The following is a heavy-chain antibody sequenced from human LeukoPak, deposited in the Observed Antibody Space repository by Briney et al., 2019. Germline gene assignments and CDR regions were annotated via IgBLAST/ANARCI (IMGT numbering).Heavy chain of an antibody. Sequence: SETLSLTCSVSDGSVSSGSYYWSWSRQPPGKGLEWIGYIYYSGSTNYNPSLKSRVTISADTSKNQFSLKLNSVTAADTAVYYCARGGRYSSGWPYFDYWGQGTLVTVSS. CDR2: IYYSGST. D-gene: IGHD6-19*01. CDR1: DGSVSSGSYY. J-gene: IGHJ4*02. V-gene: IGHV4-61*01. CDR3: ARGGRYSSGWPYFDY.